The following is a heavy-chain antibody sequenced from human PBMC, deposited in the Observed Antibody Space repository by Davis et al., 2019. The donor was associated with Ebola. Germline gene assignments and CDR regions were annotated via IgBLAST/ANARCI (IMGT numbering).Heavy chain of an antibody. CDR2: ISAYNGNT. Sequence: ASVKVSCKASGYTFTSYGISWVRQAPGQGLEWMGWISAYNGNTNYAQKLQGRVTMTTDTSTSTAYMELRSLRSDDTAVYYCARVGAMVRGVIHYPAEDYYYYMDVWGKGTTVTVSS. J-gene: IGHJ6*03. CDR3: ARVGAMVRGVIHYPAEDYYYYMDV. CDR1: GYTFTSYG. V-gene: IGHV1-18*01. D-gene: IGHD3-10*01.